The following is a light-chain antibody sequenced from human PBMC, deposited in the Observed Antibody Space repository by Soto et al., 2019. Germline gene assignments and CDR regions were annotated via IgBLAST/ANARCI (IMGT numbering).Light chain of an antibody. CDR3: CSYAGTYTLV. CDR1: SSDIGTYNY. CDR2: DVS. Sequence: QSVLTQPPSASGSLGQSVTISCTGTSSDIGTYNYVSWYQHHPGKAPKLMISDVSERPSGVPDRFSGSKSANTASLTISGLQAEDEADYYCCSYAGTYTLVFGGGTQLTVL. V-gene: IGLV2-11*01. J-gene: IGLJ3*02.